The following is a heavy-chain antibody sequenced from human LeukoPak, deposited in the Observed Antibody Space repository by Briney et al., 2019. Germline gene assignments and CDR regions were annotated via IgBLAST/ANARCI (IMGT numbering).Heavy chain of an antibody. J-gene: IGHJ4*02. CDR3: ARGPDSYLLPPDY. V-gene: IGHV4-34*01. Sequence: SETLSLTCAVYGGSFSGYYWSWIRRPPGKGLEWIGEINHSGSTNYNPSLKSRVTISVDTSKNQFSLKLSSVTAADTAVCYCARGPDSYLLPPDYWGQGTLVTVSS. CDR2: INHSGST. CDR1: GGSFSGYY. D-gene: IGHD2-21*01.